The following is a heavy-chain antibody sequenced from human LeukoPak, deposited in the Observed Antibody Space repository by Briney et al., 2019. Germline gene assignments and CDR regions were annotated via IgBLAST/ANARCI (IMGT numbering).Heavy chain of an antibody. J-gene: IGHJ4*02. D-gene: IGHD5-12*01. CDR2: ISSSCSTI. V-gene: IGHV3-48*03. Sequence: GGSLRLSCAASGFTFSSYEMNWVRQAPGKGLEWVSYISSSCSTIYYADSVRGRFTISRDNAKNSLYLQMNSLRAEDTAVYYCAREWHNFFDYWGQGTLVTVSS. CDR1: GFTFSSYE. CDR3: AREWHNFFDY.